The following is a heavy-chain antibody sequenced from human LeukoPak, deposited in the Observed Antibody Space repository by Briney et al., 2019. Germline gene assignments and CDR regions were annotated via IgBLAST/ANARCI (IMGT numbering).Heavy chain of an antibody. V-gene: IGHV3-48*01. CDR3: ARVVVPAAIRIYFYYMDV. D-gene: IGHD2-2*01. Sequence: GGSLRLSCAASGFTFSSYSMNWVRRAPGKGLEWVSYISGSSSAIYYADSVKGRFTISRDNAKNSLYLQMNSLRAEDTAVYYCARVVVPAAIRIYFYYMDVWGKGTTVTVSS. CDR1: GFTFSSYS. CDR2: ISGSSSAI. J-gene: IGHJ6*03.